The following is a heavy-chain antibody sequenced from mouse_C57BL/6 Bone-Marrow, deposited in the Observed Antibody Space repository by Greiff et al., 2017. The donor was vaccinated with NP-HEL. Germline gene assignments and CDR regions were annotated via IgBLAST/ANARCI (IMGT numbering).Heavy chain of an antibody. J-gene: IGHJ2*01. CDR3: ARRGGFDYGSSPFDY. V-gene: IGHV5-12*01. CDR1: GFTFSDYY. D-gene: IGHD1-1*01. Sequence: EVHLVESGGGLVQPGGSLKLSCAASGFTFSDYYMYWVRQTPEKRLEWVAYISNGGGSTYYPDTVKGRFTLSRDNAKNTLYLQMSRLKSEDTAMYYCARRGGFDYGSSPFDYWGQGTTLTVSS. CDR2: ISNGGGST.